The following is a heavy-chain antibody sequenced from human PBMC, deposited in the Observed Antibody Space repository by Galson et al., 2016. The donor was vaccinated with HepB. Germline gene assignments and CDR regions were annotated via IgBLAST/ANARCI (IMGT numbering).Heavy chain of an antibody. CDR1: GFTFRNYW. CDR3: AKENWGPGIPFDY. D-gene: IGHD7-27*01. Sequence: SLRLSCAASGFTFRNYWMSWVRQAPGKGLEWVSSINGIGDNTYYADSVKGRFTISRDNHKNTLDLQMNSLRAEDTAIYYCAKENWGPGIPFDYWGQGTLVTVSS. J-gene: IGHJ4*02. CDR2: INGIGDNT. V-gene: IGHV3-23*01.